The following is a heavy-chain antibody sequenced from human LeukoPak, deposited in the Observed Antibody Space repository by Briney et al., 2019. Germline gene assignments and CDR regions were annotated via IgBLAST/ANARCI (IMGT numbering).Heavy chain of an antibody. CDR3: AKGSTVTTLYYFDY. CDR1: GFTFGNYG. Sequence: GGSLRLSCAASGFTFGNYGMSWVRQAPGKGLEWVSGINWNGGSTGYADSVEGRFTISRDNAKNSQYLQMNSLRAEDTAVYYCAKGSTVTTLYYFDYWGQGTLVTVSS. J-gene: IGHJ4*02. D-gene: IGHD4-17*01. CDR2: INWNGGST. V-gene: IGHV3-20*04.